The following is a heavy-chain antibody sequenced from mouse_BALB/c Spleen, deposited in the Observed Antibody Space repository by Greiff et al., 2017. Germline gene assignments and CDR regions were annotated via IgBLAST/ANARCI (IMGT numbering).Heavy chain of an antibody. CDR2: IDPENGNT. Sequence: EVQLQQSGAELVKPGASVKLSCTASGFNIKDYYMHWVKQRPEQGLEWIGWIDPENGNTIYDPKFQGKASITADTSSNTAYLQLSSLTSEDTAVYYCARRYGGMDYWGQGTSVTVSS. V-gene: IGHV14-1*02. CDR3: ARRYGGMDY. D-gene: IGHD2-14*01. CDR1: GFNIKDYY. J-gene: IGHJ4*01.